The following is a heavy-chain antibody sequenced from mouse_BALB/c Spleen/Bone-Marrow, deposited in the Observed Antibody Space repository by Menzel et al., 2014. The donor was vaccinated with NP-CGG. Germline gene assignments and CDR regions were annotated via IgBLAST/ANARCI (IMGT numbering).Heavy chain of an antibody. J-gene: IGHJ3*01. Sequence: VQLKDSGPELVKPGASVKMSCKASGYTFTSYVMHWVKQKPGQGPEWIGYINPYNDGTKYNEKFKGKATLTSDKSPSTAYMELSSLTSEDSAVYYCAPGDFAYWGQGTLVTVSA. CDR3: APGDFAY. CDR1: GYTFTSYV. V-gene: IGHV1-14*01. CDR2: INPYNDGT.